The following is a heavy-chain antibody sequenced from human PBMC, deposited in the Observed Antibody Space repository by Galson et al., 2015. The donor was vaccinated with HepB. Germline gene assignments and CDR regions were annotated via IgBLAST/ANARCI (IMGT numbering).Heavy chain of an antibody. V-gene: IGHV1-69*15. D-gene: IGHD3-9*01. CDR1: GGTFNRYA. J-gene: IGHJ6*02. CDR3: ARDIFLTIPPYGLDV. CDR2: MIPMFNSP. Sequence: SCKVSGGTFNRYAISWVRQAPGQGLEWMGTMIPMFNSPNYVEKFQGRLTLTADESSSTVYMELHTLTSDDTGVYFCARDIFLTIPPYGLDVWGQGTTVTVSS.